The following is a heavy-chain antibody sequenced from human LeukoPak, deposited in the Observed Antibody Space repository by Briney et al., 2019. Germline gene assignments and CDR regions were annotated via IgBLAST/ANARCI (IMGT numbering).Heavy chain of an antibody. D-gene: IGHD3-22*01. Sequence: SGTLSLTCTVSGGSISSSSYYWGWIRQPPGKGLEWIGSIYYSGSTYYNPSLKSRVTISVDTSKNQFSLKLSSVTAADTAVYYCTHDSSGFAWGQGTMVTVSS. J-gene: IGHJ3*01. CDR1: GGSISSSSYY. V-gene: IGHV4-39*07. CDR2: IYYSGST. CDR3: THDSSGFA.